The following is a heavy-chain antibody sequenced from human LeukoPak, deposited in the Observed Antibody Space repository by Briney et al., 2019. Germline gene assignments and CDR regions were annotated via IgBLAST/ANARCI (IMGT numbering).Heavy chain of an antibody. D-gene: IGHD6-13*01. J-gene: IGHJ4*02. V-gene: IGHV1-24*01. CDR2: FDPEDGET. CDR1: GYTLTELS. Sequence: GASVKVSCKVSGYTLTELSMHWVRQAPGKGLEWMGGFDPEDGETIYAQKFQGRVTMTEGTSTDTAYMELSSLRSEDTAVYYCATWTEGQQLVGGFDYWGQGTLVTVSS. CDR3: ATWTEGQQLVGGFDY.